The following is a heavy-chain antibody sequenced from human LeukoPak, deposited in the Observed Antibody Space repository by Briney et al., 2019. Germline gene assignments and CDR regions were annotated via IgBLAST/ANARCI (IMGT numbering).Heavy chain of an antibody. J-gene: IGHJ6*03. V-gene: IGHV4-34*01. Sequence: PSETLSLTCAVYGGSFSGYYWSWIRQPPGKGLEWIGEINHSGSTNYNPSLKSRVTISVDTSKNQFSLKLSSVTAADTTVYYCARTHYGYTYDYSYYYYIDVWGNGTTVTVSS. D-gene: IGHD5-18*01. CDR3: ARTHYGYTYDYSYYYYIDV. CDR1: GGSFSGYY. CDR2: INHSGST.